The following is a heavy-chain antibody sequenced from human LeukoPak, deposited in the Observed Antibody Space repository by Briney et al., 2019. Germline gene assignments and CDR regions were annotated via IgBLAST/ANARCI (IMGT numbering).Heavy chain of an antibody. J-gene: IGHJ4*02. CDR3: AREIGDRDGYSFDY. CDR2: IYYSGST. D-gene: IGHD5-24*01. CDR1: GGSISSYY. V-gene: IGHV4-59*01. Sequence: SETLSLTCTASGGSISSYYWSWIRQPPGKGLEWIGYIYYSGSTNYNPSLKSRVTISVDTSKNQFSLKLSSVTAADTAVYYCAREIGDRDGYSFDYWGQGTLVTVSS.